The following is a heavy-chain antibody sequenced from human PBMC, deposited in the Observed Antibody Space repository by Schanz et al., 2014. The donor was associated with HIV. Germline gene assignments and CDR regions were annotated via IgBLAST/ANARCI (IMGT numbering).Heavy chain of an antibody. CDR3: VKEDCSGGLCNSDP. CDR1: GFTSSDYT. CDR2: ISSSSGYI. D-gene: IGHD2-15*01. V-gene: IGHV3-21*01. Sequence: EVQLMESGGGLVKPGGSLRLSCAAGGFTSSDYTMNWVRQATGKGMEWVVSISSSSGYIRYADSVRGRFTISRDNAKNSLYLQMNSLRAEDTAVYYCVKEDCSGGLCNSDPWGQGTLVTVSS. J-gene: IGHJ5*02.